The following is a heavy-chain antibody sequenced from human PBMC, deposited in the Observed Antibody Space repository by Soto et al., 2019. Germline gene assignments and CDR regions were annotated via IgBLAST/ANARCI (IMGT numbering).Heavy chain of an antibody. CDR2: IIPIVGTA. D-gene: IGHD1-1*01. J-gene: IGHJ4*02. V-gene: IGHV1-69*06. Sequence: ASVKVSCKASGGTFSSYAISWVRQAPVQGLEWMGGIIPIVGTANYAQKFQGRVTITADKSTSTAYMELSSLRSQDTAVYYCARDSPGTTPDTFDYWGQGTLVTVSS. CDR1: GGTFSSYA. CDR3: ARDSPGTTPDTFDY.